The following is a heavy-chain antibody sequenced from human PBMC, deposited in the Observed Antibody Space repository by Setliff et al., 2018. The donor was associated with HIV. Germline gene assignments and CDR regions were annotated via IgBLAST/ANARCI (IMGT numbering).Heavy chain of an antibody. CDR1: GFTFSNAW. CDR2: IKSKAYGGTT. CDR3: TRAEDMGVGAFDI. D-gene: IGHD3-16*01. J-gene: IGHJ3*02. V-gene: IGHV3-15*01. Sequence: PGGSLRLSCAASGFTFSNAWMSWVRQAPGKGLEWVGRIKSKAYGGTTEYAASVKGRFTISRDDSKSIAYLQMNSLKTEDTAVYYCTRAEDMGVGAFDIWGQGTMVTVSS.